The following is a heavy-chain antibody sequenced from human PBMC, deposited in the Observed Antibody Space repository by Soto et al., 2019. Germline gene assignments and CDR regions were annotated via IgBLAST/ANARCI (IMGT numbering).Heavy chain of an antibody. CDR3: ARGPAYCSSTSCAKRLFDY. CDR1: GFTFSSYS. CDR2: ISSSSSTI. Sequence: GSLRLSCAASGFTFSSYSMNWVRQAPGKGLEWVSYISSSSSTIYYADSVKGRFTISRDNAKNSLYLQMNSLRAEDTAVYYCARGPAYCSSTSCAKRLFDYWGQGTLVTVSS. D-gene: IGHD2-2*01. V-gene: IGHV3-48*01. J-gene: IGHJ4*02.